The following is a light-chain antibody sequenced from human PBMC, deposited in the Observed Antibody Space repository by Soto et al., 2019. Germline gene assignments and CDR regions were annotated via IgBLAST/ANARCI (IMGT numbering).Light chain of an antibody. CDR2: GAS. CDR3: QQYNKWPPLT. CDR1: QSVSSN. V-gene: IGKV3-15*01. Sequence: EIVMTQSPATLSVSPGERATLSSRASQSVSSNLAWYQQKPGQAPRLLIYGASTRATGIPARFSGTGSGTEFTLTISSLQSEDFAVYYCQQYNKWPPLTGGGGTKVEIK. J-gene: IGKJ4*01.